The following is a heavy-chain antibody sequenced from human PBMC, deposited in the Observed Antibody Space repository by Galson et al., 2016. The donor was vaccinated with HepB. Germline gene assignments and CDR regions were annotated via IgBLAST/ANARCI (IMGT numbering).Heavy chain of an antibody. CDR3: AKERLVRRIFDH. D-gene: IGHD1-1*01. Sequence: LRLSCAASGFVFSNFGLSWVRQAPGKGLEWVASISTRHTTYYSDSVQGRFTISRDNSNNTLYLQMNGLRAEDTAVYYCAKERLVRRIFDHWGQGTLLTVSS. CDR2: ISTRHTT. CDR1: GFVFSNFG. J-gene: IGHJ4*02. V-gene: IGHV3-23*01.